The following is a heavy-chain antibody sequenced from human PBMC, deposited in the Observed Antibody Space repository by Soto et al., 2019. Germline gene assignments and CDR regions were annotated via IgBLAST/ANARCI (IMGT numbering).Heavy chain of an antibody. Sequence: VQLVESGGGVVQPGRSLRLSCAASGFTFSDYAMHWVRQAPGKGLEWVAVVSHDGRNTHYADSVKGRFTISRDSSKKLGSLEMASLRAEDTAVYYCGKGARQCLVTSDFNYWGQGALVTVSS. D-gene: IGHD6-19*01. J-gene: IGHJ4*02. CDR2: VSHDGRNT. CDR1: GFTFSDYA. CDR3: GKGARQCLVTSDFNY. V-gene: IGHV3-30*18.